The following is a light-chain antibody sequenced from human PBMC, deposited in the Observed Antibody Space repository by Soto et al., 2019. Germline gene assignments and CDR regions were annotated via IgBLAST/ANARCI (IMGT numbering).Light chain of an antibody. Sequence: EIVLTQSPGTLSLSPGERATLSCRASQSVSSYLAWYQQKPGQGPRLLIYGASFRATGIPDRFSGSGSGTDFTLTISRLEPEDFAVYYCQHYGSSFTFGPGTKVDIK. V-gene: IGKV3-20*01. CDR3: QHYGSSFT. CDR1: QSVSSY. CDR2: GAS. J-gene: IGKJ3*01.